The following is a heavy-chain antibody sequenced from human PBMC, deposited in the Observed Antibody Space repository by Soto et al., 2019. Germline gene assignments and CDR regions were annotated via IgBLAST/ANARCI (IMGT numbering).Heavy chain of an antibody. J-gene: IGHJ6*02. V-gene: IGHV1-69*13. Sequence: SVTVSCKASGGTFSSYAISWVRQAPGQGLEWMGGIIPIFGTANYAQKFQGRVTITADESTSTAYMELSSLRSEDTAVYYCARGTNLAAGDYVYYYYYYGMDVWGQGTTVTVSS. D-gene: IGHD4-17*01. CDR2: IIPIFGTA. CDR3: ARGTNLAAGDYVYYYYYYGMDV. CDR1: GGTFSSYA.